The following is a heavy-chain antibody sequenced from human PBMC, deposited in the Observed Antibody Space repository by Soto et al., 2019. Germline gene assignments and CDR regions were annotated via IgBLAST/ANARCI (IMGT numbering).Heavy chain of an antibody. CDR3: AKHQAHRDYGQCDS. J-gene: IGHJ4*02. Sequence: SLRLSGEASRFSLSTYGMHWVCQAPGRGLAWVAVILTDASRKYYAESVKCRFTISRDNSESTVFLEMNSLRVEDTAPYYCAKHQAHRDYGQCDSWGQGALVT. D-gene: IGHD4-17*01. CDR1: RFSLSTYG. CDR2: ILTDASRK. V-gene: IGHV3-30*18.